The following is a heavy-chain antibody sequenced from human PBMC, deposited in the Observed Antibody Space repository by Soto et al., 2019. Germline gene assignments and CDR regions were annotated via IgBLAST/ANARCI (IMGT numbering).Heavy chain of an antibody. V-gene: IGHV1-46*01. CDR1: GYILSSYN. Sequence: ASVKVSCKASGYILSSYNMHWARQAPGQGLEWMGIINPSGGRTSYAQKFQDRVTMTRDTSTSTVYMELSSLRSEDTAVYYCARTYCAADCPRRDFDYWGQGTLVTVSS. D-gene: IGHD2-21*02. J-gene: IGHJ4*02. CDR2: INPSGGRT. CDR3: ARTYCAADCPRRDFDY.